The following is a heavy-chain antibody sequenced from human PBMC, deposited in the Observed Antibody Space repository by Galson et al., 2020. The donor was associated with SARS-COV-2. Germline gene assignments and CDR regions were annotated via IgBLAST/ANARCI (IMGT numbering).Heavy chain of an antibody. CDR3: ARVGRGYGGNRNYYYYGMDV. CDR1: GYTFTGYY. J-gene: IGHJ6*02. V-gene: IGHV1-2*02. Sequence: ASVKVSCQASGYTFTGYYMHWVRQAPGQGLEWMGWINPNSGGTNYAQKFQGRVTMTRDTSISTAYMELSRLRSDDTAVYYCARVGRGYGGNRNYYYYGMDVWGQGTTVTVSS. CDR2: INPNSGGT. D-gene: IGHD4-17*01.